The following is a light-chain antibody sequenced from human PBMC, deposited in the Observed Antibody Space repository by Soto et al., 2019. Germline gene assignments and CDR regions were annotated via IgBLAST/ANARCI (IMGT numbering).Light chain of an antibody. CDR1: ESLLHSSGYTF. Sequence: DIVMTQSPLSLPVTPGEPASISCSSSESLLHSSGYTFLDWYLQKPGQSPQLLIYLGSIRASGVPDRFSGSGSGTHFTLKISRMEAEDVAVYYRMQARQAWTFGQGTKVEIK. CDR3: MQARQAWT. CDR2: LGS. V-gene: IGKV2-28*01. J-gene: IGKJ1*01.